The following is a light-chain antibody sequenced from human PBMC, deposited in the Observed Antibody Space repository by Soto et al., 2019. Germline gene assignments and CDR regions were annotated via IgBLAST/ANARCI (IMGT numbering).Light chain of an antibody. Sequence: QPVLTQSPSASASLGASVKLTCTLSSGHINYAIAWHQQQPEKGPRFLMKLYSDGSHNNGDGIPDRSSGSSSGAERYLTISSLHSEDEADYYCQTWGTAFRVFGGGTKLTVL. J-gene: IGLJ3*02. CDR1: SGHINYA. CDR2: LYSDGSH. CDR3: QTWGTAFRV. V-gene: IGLV4-69*01.